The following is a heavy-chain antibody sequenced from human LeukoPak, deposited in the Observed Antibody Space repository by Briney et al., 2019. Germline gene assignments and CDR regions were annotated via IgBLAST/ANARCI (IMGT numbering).Heavy chain of an antibody. CDR1: GVSISSSSYY. CDR3: ARDLVRDGYNEDY. D-gene: IGHD5-24*01. CDR2: IYYSGST. J-gene: IGHJ4*02. Sequence: SETLSLTCTVSGVSISSSSYYWGWIRQPPGKGLEWIGSIYYSGSTYYNPSLKSRVTISVDKSKNQFSLKLSSVTAADTAVYHCARDLVRDGYNEDYWGQGTLVTVSS. V-gene: IGHV4-39*07.